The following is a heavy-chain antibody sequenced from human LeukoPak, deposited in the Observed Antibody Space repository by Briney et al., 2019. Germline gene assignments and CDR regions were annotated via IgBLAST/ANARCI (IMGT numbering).Heavy chain of an antibody. CDR2: ISGSGGGA. J-gene: IGHJ4*02. D-gene: IGHD5-24*01. CDR3: AKSQLMNAFDY. CDR1: GFTFSDYA. Sequence: PGGSLRLSCAASGFTFSDYAMNWVRQAPGKGLGWVSTISGSGGGANYADSVKGRFTISRDNSKNTVYLQMNSLRAEDTAVYYCAKSQLMNAFDYWGQGTLVTVSS. V-gene: IGHV3-23*01.